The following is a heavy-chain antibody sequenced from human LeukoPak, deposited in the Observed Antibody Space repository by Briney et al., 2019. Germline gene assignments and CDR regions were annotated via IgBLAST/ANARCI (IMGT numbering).Heavy chain of an antibody. J-gene: IGHJ4*02. CDR2: ISSNGGST. CDR3: VKDSHFAMACSGGSCSFDY. Sequence: GGSLRLSCSASRFTFSGYAMHWVRQAPGKGLEYVSGISSNGGSTYYADSVKGRFTISRDNSKSTLYLQMSSLRAEDTAVYYCVKDSHFAMACSGGSCSFDYWGQGTLVTVSS. D-gene: IGHD2-15*01. CDR1: RFTFSGYA. V-gene: IGHV3-64D*06.